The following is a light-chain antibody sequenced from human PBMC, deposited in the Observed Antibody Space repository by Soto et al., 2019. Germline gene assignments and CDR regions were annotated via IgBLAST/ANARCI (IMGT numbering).Light chain of an antibody. J-gene: IGKJ1*01. V-gene: IGKV1-5*03. CDR1: QSISSW. Sequence: IQMNQSPSVLSASVGDRVTITCRASQSISSWLAWYQQKPGKAPNLLIHKASHLESGVPSRFSGSGSGTEFTLTISSLQPGDFATYYCQHYNTYPWTFCQGTNVDI. CDR3: QHYNTYPWT. CDR2: KAS.